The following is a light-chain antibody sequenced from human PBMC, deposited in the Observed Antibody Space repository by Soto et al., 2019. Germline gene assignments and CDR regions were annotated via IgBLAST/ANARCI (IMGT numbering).Light chain of an antibody. V-gene: IGLV2-14*01. CDR2: EVS. CDR3: CSYSTANNLRGV. CDR1: SSDIGNYNY. J-gene: IGLJ2*01. Sequence: QSVLTQPASVSGSPGQSITISCTGTSSDIGNYNYVSWYQQYPGEAPKLMIYEVSNRPSGVSNRFSGSKSGNTASLTISRRRSEYEADYYCCSYSTANNLRGVFGGGTKVTVL.